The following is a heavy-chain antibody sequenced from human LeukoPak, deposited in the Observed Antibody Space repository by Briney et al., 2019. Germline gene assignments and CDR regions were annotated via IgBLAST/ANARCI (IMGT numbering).Heavy chain of an antibody. CDR1: GYSFTSYW. J-gene: IGHJ4*02. V-gene: IGHV5-51*01. D-gene: IGHD1-26*01. CDR2: IYPGDSDA. CDR3: ARRRDLYSGSYYPFDY. Sequence: GESLQISCKGSGYSFTSYWIGWVRQMPGKGLKWMGIIYPGDSDARYSPSFQGQVTISADKSISTAYLQWSSLKASDTAMYYCARRRDLYSGSYYPFDYWGQGTLVTVSS.